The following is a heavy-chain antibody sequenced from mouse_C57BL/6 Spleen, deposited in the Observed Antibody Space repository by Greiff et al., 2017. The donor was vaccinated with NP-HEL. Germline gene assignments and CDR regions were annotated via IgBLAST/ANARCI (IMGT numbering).Heavy chain of an antibody. J-gene: IGHJ1*03. CDR2: ISGGGGNT. Sequence: EVKLVESGGGLVKPGGSLKLSCAASGFTFSSYTMSWVRQTPEKRLEWVATISGGGGNTYYPDSVKGRFTISRDNAKNTLYLQMSSLRSEDTALYYCARQFITTVVANWYFDVWGTGTTVTVSS. D-gene: IGHD1-1*01. CDR1: GFTFSSYT. V-gene: IGHV5-9*01. CDR3: ARQFITTVVANWYFDV.